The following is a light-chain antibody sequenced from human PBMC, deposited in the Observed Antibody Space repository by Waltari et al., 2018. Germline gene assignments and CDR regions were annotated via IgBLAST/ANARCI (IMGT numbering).Light chain of an antibody. J-gene: IGLJ2*01. CDR2: EVS. Sequence: QSALTQPASVSGSPGQSITISCTGTSSDVGGYNYVSWYQHHPGKAPKLMIYEVSNRPSGVSNRFSGSKSGNTASLTISGLQAEDEADYYCSSYTTSIALVFGGGTKLTVL. CDR1: SSDVGGYNY. V-gene: IGLV2-14*01. CDR3: SSYTTSIALV.